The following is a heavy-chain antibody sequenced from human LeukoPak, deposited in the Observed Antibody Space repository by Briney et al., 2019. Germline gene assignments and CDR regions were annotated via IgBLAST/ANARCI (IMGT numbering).Heavy chain of an antibody. CDR1: GFTFSSYH. J-gene: IGHJ4*02. CDR3: VSFYETY. D-gene: IGHD2/OR15-2a*01. Sequence: GGSLRLSCVGSGFTFSSYHMNWVRQAPGKGLEWVSYISSSSSTIYYADSVKGRFTISKDNAKNTVYLQMNSLRAEDTAVYYCVSFYETYWGRGTLVTVPS. V-gene: IGHV3-48*04. CDR2: ISSSSSTI.